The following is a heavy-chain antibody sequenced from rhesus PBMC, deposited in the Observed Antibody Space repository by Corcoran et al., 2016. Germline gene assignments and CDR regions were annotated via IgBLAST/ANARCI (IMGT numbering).Heavy chain of an antibody. D-gene: IGHD1-38*01. CDR1: GYSISSNY. V-gene: IGHV4-147*01. CDR3: ARGNTYFDY. Sequence: QVQLQESGPGLVKPSETLSLTCAVSGYSISSNYWSWIRQPPGKGLEWIGEIYGSSWSTYHNPPLKGLVTISTDTSKNQFSLKLSSVTAADTAVYYCARGNTYFDYWGQGVLVTVSS. J-gene: IGHJ4*01. CDR2: IYGSSWST.